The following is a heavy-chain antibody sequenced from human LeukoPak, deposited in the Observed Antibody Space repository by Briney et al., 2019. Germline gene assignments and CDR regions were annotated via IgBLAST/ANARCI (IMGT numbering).Heavy chain of an antibody. CDR2: FDPEDGET. D-gene: IGHD3-10*01. V-gene: IGHV1-24*01. CDR3: ANMVRGVMAPVWTYNWFDP. Sequence: ASVKVSCKVSGYTLTELSMHWVRQAPGKGLEWMGGFDPEDGETIYAQKFQGRVTMTEDTSTDTAYMELSSLRSEDTAVYYCANMVRGVMAPVWTYNWFDPWGQGTLVTVSS. J-gene: IGHJ5*02. CDR1: GYTLTELS.